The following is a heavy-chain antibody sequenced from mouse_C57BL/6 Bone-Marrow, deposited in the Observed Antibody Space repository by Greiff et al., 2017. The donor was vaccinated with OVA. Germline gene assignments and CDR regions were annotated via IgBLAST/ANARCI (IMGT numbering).Heavy chain of an antibody. CDR1: GFPFSDYG. J-gene: IGHJ4*01. V-gene: IGHV5-15*01. CDR2: ISNLAYSI. D-gene: IGHD4-1*01. CDR3: ARLGDY. Sequence: EVTLLESGGGLVQPGGSLKLSCAASGFPFSDYGMAWVRQAPRKGPEWVAFISNLAYSIYYADTVTGRFTISRENAKNTLYLEMSSLRSEDTAMYYCARLGDYWGQGTSVTVAS.